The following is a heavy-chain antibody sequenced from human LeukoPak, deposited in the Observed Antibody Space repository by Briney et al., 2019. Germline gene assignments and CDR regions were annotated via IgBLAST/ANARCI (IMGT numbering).Heavy chain of an antibody. J-gene: IGHJ4*02. V-gene: IGHV3-23*01. CDR2: ISDSGGST. CDR3: AKPADYDSSGYFLSDFDY. D-gene: IGHD3-22*01. Sequence: GGSLRLSCAASEFTVSSNYMHWVRQAPGKGLEWVSTISDSGGSTYYADSVKGRFTISRDNSKNTLYLQMNSLRAEDTAVYYCAKPADYDSSGYFLSDFDYWGQGTLVTVSS. CDR1: EFTVSSNY.